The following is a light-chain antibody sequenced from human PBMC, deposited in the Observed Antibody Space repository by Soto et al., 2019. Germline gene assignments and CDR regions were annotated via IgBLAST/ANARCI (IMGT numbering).Light chain of an antibody. V-gene: IGLV2-14*01. CDR1: SSDVGVYNF. J-gene: IGLJ3*02. CDR2: EVT. CDR3: SSYTNSSTRGV. Sequence: QSVLTQPASVSGSPGQSVTISCTGSSSDVGVYNFVSWYQQHPAKAPKLMIYEVTNRPSGVSNHFSGSNSDNTASLTISGLQPEDEDDYYCSSYTNSSTRGVFGGGTKVTVL.